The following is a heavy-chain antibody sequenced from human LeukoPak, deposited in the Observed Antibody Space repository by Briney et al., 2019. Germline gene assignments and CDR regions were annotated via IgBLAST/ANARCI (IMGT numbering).Heavy chain of an antibody. CDR3: ARSERDIAVAAELDY. Sequence: SDTLSLTCTVSGGSISSYHCIWLRQPPSPGLHLLGYIYYTGSTNYNPSLKSRVTISVDTSKNQFSLNLSSVTAADTAVYYCARSERDIAVAAELDYWGQGTLVTVSS. J-gene: IGHJ4*02. D-gene: IGHD6-13*01. CDR1: GGSISSYH. CDR2: IYYTGST. V-gene: IGHV4-59*07.